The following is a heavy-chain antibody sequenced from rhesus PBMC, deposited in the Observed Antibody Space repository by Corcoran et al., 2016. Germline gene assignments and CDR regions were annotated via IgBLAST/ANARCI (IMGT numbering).Heavy chain of an antibody. V-gene: IGHV5-43*02. CDR3: VKDLWTWSGFDY. D-gene: IGHD2-39*01. J-gene: IGHJ4*01. CDR1: GYSFTSYW. CDR2: VFPLNSDT. Sequence: EVQLVQSGAEVKRPGESLKISCKASGYSFTSYWITWVRQMPGKGLEWVGSVFPLNSDTKDNPSSAGHVIVSADKSISNTYLQWSSLTASDTATYYCVKDLWTWSGFDYWGRGVLVTVSS.